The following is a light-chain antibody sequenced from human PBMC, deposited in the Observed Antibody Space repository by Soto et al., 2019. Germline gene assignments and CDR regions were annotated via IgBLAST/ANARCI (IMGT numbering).Light chain of an antibody. Sequence: DIQMAQSPSTVSASVGDRVTITCRASQSISSYLNWYQQKPGKAPKLLIYDASSLETGVPSRFSGSGSGTDFTFTISSLQPEDIATYYCQQCASLLTFGQGTKVDIK. V-gene: IGKV1-33*01. CDR1: QSISSY. CDR2: DAS. CDR3: QQCASLLT. J-gene: IGKJ1*01.